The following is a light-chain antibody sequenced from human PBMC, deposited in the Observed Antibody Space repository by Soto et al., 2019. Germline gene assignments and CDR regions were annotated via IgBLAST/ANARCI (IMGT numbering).Light chain of an antibody. V-gene: IGLV1-47*01. J-gene: IGLJ7*01. CDR2: RNN. CDR3: AAWDYSLGGHAV. Sequence: QSVLTQPPSASGTPGQRVTISCSGRSSNIGTNYVFWYQQLPGMAPKLLIYRNNERPSGVPDRFSGSKSGTSASLAISGLRSEDEDDYYCAAWDYSLGGHAVFGGGTQLTVL. CDR1: SSNIGTNY.